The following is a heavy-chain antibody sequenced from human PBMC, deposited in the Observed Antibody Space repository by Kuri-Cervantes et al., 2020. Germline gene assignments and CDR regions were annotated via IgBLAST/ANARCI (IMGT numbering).Heavy chain of an antibody. Sequence: GESLKISCAASGFTFSSYGMHWVRQAPGKGLEWVAVISYDGSNKYYADSVKGQFTISRDNSKNTLYLQMNSLRAEDTAVYYCAGGPYCGGDCYSGLPWGQGTLVTVSS. D-gene: IGHD2-21*02. V-gene: IGHV3-30*03. CDR2: ISYDGSNK. CDR1: GFTFSSYG. J-gene: IGHJ5*02. CDR3: AGGPYCGGDCYSGLP.